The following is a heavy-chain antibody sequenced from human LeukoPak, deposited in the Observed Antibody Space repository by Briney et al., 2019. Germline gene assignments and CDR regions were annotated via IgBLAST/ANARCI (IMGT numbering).Heavy chain of an antibody. J-gene: IGHJ6*02. CDR2: ISWNSGSI. V-gene: IGHV3-9*01. D-gene: IGHD6-19*01. CDR1: GFTFDDYA. Sequence: GRSLRLSCAAPGFTFDDYAMHWVRQAPGKGLEWVSGISWNSGSIGYADSVKGRFTISRDNAKNSLYLQMNSLRAEDTALYYCAKDKGLGSSGWYPSQYYYYGMDVWGQGTTVTVSS. CDR3: AKDKGLGSSGWYPSQYYYYGMDV.